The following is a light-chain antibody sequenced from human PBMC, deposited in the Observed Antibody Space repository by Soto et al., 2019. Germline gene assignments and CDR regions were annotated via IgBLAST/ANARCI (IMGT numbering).Light chain of an antibody. CDR1: SSNIGAGYD. CDR3: QSYDSNLNGFVV. J-gene: IGLJ2*01. V-gene: IGLV1-40*01. CDR2: DNN. Sequence: QSVLTQPPSVSGAPGQRVTISCTGSSSNIGAGYDVHWYQQLPGTAPKLLIYDNNNRPSGVPDRFSGSKSGTSASLAIAGLQAEDEADYYCQSYDSNLNGFVVFGGGTKLTVL.